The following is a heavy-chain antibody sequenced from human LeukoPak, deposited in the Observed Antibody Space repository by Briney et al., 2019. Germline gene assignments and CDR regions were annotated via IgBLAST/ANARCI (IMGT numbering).Heavy chain of an antibody. CDR1: GGSMSSGGYY. CDR2: IYYSGSN. J-gene: IGHJ5*02. V-gene: IGHV4-31*03. CDR3: ATWKLRYFDWSTPANWFDP. D-gene: IGHD3-9*01. Sequence: SQTLCLTCTVSGGSMSSGGYYWSWIRQHPGKGLEWIGYIYYSGSNYYNPSLKSRVTITVDTSKNQFSLKLSSVTAADTAVYYCATWKLRYFDWSTPANWFDPWGQGTLVTVSS.